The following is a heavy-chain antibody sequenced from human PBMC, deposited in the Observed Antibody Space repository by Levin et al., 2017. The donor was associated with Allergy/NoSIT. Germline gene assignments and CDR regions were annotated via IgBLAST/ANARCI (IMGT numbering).Heavy chain of an antibody. CDR2: ISYDGSNK. CDR3: ARVRTPRGYDFWSGSSDPYYYYGMDV. V-gene: IGHV3-30-3*01. CDR1: GFTFSSYA. J-gene: IGHJ6*02. D-gene: IGHD3-3*01. Sequence: GGSLRLSCAASGFTFSSYAMHWVRQAPGKGLEWVAVISYDGSNKYYADSVKGRFTISRDNSKNTLYLQMNSLRAEDTAVYYCARVRTPRGYDFWSGSSDPYYYYGMDVWGQGTTVTVSS.